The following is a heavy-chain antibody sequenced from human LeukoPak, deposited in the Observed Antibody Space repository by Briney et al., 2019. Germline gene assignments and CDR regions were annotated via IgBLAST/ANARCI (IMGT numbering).Heavy chain of an antibody. CDR3: ARAMVRGVPFDY. J-gene: IGHJ4*02. Sequence: PSETLSLTCTVSGGSISSYYWSWIRQSPGKGLEWIGYIYYSGSPYYNPSLKSRVTISRDTSKNQFSLNLSSVTAADTAVYYCARAMVRGVPFDYWGQGTLVSVSS. V-gene: IGHV4-30-4*01. D-gene: IGHD3-10*01. CDR1: GGSISSYY. CDR2: IYYSGSP.